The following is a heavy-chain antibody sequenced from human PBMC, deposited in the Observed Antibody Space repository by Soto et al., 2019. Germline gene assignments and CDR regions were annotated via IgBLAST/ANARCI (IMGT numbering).Heavy chain of an antibody. D-gene: IGHD1-26*01. J-gene: IGHJ4*02. Sequence: SETLSLTCSVSGGSIRSYYWSWIRQPPGKGLEWIGYIYHSGSTNYNPSLKSRVTISVDTSKNQFSLKLSSVTAADTAVYYCARVAVGATHFDYWGLGTLVTVSS. CDR2: IYHSGST. CDR3: ARVAVGATHFDY. CDR1: GGSIRSYY. V-gene: IGHV4-59*08.